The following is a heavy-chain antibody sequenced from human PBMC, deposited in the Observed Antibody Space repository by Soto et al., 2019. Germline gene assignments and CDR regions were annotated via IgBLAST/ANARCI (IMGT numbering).Heavy chain of an antibody. CDR2: ISSSSSYI. CDR1: GFTFSSYS. D-gene: IGHD3-9*01. V-gene: IGHV3-21*01. CDR3: AREGAYYDILTGLFDY. J-gene: IGHJ4*02. Sequence: GGSLRLSCAASGFTFSSYSMNWVRQAPGKGLEWVSSISSSSSYIYYADSVKGRFTISRDNAKNSLYLQMNSLRAEDTAVYYCAREGAYYDILTGLFDYWGQGTLVTVSS.